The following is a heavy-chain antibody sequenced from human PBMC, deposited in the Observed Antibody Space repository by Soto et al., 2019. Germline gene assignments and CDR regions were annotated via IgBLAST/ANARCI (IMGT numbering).Heavy chain of an antibody. CDR2: IYSGAST. CDR1: GFTVSSNY. D-gene: IGHD6-19*01. Sequence: GSLRLSCAASGFTVSSNYMSWVRQAPGKGLEWVSVIYSGASTYYADSVKGRFTISRDNSKNTLYLQMNSLRAEDTAVYYCAIQAVAGPYNWFDPWGQGTLVTVSS. V-gene: IGHV3-66*01. J-gene: IGHJ5*02. CDR3: AIQAVAGPYNWFDP.